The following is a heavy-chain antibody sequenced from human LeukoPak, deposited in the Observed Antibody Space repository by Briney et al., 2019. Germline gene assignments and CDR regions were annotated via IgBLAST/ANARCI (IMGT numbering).Heavy chain of an antibody. CDR3: ARGGGNDAFDI. CDR1: GFTFSSYA. Sequence: GGSLTLSCAASGFTFSSYAMHWVRQAPGKGLEWVAVISYDGSNKYYADSVKGRFTISRDNSKNTLYLQMNSLRAEDTAVYYCARGGGNDAFDIWGQGTMVTVSS. J-gene: IGHJ3*02. D-gene: IGHD3-16*01. CDR2: ISYDGSNK. V-gene: IGHV3-30*04.